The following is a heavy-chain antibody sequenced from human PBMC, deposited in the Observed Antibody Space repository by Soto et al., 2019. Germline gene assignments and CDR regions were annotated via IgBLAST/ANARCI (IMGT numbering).Heavy chain of an antibody. CDR2: SSNSGTYT. V-gene: IGHV3-11*06. CDR3: ARSGDNPNAIDF. D-gene: IGHD2-21*02. CDR1: GFTFSDYY. J-gene: IGHJ4*02. Sequence: PGRTLRLSCAASGFTFSDYYMSWIRQAPGKGLEWLSYSSNSGTYTRYADSVKGRFSISRDNAKNSLFLQINSLRGEDTAIYYCARSGDNPNAIDFWGPGTPLTVSS.